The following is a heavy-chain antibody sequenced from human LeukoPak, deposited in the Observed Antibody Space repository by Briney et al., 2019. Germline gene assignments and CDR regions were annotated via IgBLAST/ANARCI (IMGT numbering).Heavy chain of an antibody. J-gene: IGHJ4*02. CDR1: GYTFTSYA. D-gene: IGHD5-12*01. CDR2: INAGNGNT. CDR3: ARVSMQGYSRVSYYFDY. Sequence: ASVKVSCKASGYTFTSYAMHWVRQAPGQRLEWMGWINAGNGNTKYSQKFQGRVTITRDTSASTAYMELSSLRSEDTAVYYCARVSMQGYSRVSYYFDYWGQGTPVTVSS. V-gene: IGHV1-3*01.